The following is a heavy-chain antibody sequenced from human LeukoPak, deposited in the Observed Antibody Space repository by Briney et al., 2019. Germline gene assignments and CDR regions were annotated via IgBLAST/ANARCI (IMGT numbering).Heavy chain of an antibody. CDR2: IDTNTGNP. CDR1: GYTFTSYY. CDR3: ARVAAGTFDY. D-gene: IGHD6-13*01. J-gene: IGHJ4*02. V-gene: IGHV7-4-1*02. Sequence: ASVKVSCKASGYTFTSYYMHWVRQAPGQGLEWMGWIDTNTGNPTYAQGFTGRFVFSLDTSVSTAYLQISSLKAEDTAVYYCARVAAGTFDYWGQGTLVTVSS.